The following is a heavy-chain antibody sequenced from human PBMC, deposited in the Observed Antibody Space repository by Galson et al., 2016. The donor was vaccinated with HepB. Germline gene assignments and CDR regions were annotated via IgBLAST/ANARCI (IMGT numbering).Heavy chain of an antibody. Sequence: SLRLSCAASGFTFSNYAISWVRQAPGQGLEWVSAISGSTGRTYYADSVKGHFTISREHYKNTLYLQMNSLRAGDTALYYCAKESPKNAGGAFDIWGQGTMVTVSS. D-gene: IGHD1-1*01. CDR3: AKESPKNAGGAFDI. J-gene: IGHJ3*02. CDR2: ISGSTGRT. CDR1: GFTFSNYA. V-gene: IGHV3-23*01.